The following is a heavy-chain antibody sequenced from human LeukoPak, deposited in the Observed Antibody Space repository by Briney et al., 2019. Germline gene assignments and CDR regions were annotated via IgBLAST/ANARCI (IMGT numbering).Heavy chain of an antibody. CDR1: GVKVSSRY. J-gene: IGHJ6*03. CDR2: IYSGGST. CDR3: ARDNGAGYYYYLDV. Sequence: GGSLRLSCAASGVKVSSRYMSWVRQAQGRGLEWVSVIYSGGSTYYADSVKGRFIISRDNLKNTVFLQVNSLRVEDTAVYYCARDNGAGYYYYLDVWGKGTTVTVSS. V-gene: IGHV3-53*01. D-gene: IGHD6-19*01.